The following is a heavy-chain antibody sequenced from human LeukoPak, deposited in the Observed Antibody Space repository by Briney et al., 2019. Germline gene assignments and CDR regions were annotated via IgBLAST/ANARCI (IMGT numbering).Heavy chain of an antibody. CDR2: ISSSSSYI. Sequence: GGSLRLSCAASGFTFSSYSMNWVRQAPGKGLEWVSSISSSSSYIYYADSVKGRFTISRDNAKNSLYLQMNSLRAEDTAVYYCAREGDGDFWSGYYRNFDYWGQGTLVTVSS. J-gene: IGHJ4*02. CDR3: AREGDGDFWSGYYRNFDY. D-gene: IGHD3-3*01. CDR1: GFTFSSYS. V-gene: IGHV3-21*01.